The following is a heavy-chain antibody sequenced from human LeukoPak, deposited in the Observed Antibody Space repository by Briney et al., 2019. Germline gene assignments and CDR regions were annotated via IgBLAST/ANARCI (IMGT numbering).Heavy chain of an antibody. CDR3: ARDLRHYDFWSGYMDV. J-gene: IGHJ6*04. V-gene: IGHV3-21*01. CDR2: ISSSSIYI. D-gene: IGHD3-3*01. CDR1: GFTFSNYN. Sequence: GGSLRLSCAASGFTFSNYNMNWVRQAPGKGLEWVSSISSSSIYIYYADSVKGRFTISRDNAKNSLYLQMNSLRAEDTAVYYCARDLRHYDFWSGYMDVWGKGTTVTVSS.